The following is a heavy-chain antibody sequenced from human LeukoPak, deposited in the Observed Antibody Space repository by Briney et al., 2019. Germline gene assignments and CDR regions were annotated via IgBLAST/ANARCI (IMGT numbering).Heavy chain of an antibody. J-gene: IGHJ5*02. CDR2: INPNSGGT. CDR3: ARNRGTRGFDP. V-gene: IGHV1-2*02. CDR1: GYTFTGYY. Sequence: VASVKVSCKASGYTFTGYYMHWVRQAPGQGLEWMGWINPNSGGTNYAQKFQGRVTMTRDASISTAYMELSRLRSDDPAVYYCARNRGTRGFDPWGQGTLVTVSS. D-gene: IGHD1-14*01.